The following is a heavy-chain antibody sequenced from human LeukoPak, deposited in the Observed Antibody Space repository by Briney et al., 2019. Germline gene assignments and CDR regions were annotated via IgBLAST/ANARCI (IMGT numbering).Heavy chain of an antibody. CDR3: ASLGRTIFGVVTDPLRRWFDP. Sequence: GGSLRLSCAASGFTLSSYWMHWVRQAPGKGLEWVAVISYDGSNKYYADSVKGRFTISRDNSKNTLYLQMNSLRAEDTAVYYCASLGRTIFGVVTDPLRRWFDPWGQGTLVTVSS. V-gene: IGHV3-30-3*01. J-gene: IGHJ5*02. CDR2: ISYDGSNK. D-gene: IGHD3-3*01. CDR1: GFTLSSYW.